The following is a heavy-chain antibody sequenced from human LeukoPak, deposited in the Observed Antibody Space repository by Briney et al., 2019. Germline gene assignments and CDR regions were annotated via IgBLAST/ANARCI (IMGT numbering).Heavy chain of an antibody. D-gene: IGHD3-3*01. V-gene: IGHV1-8*01. J-gene: IGHJ4*02. CDR1: GYTFTSYD. Sequence: ASVKVSCKASGYTFTSYDINWVRQATGQGLEWMGWMNPNSGNTGYAQKFQGRVTMTRNTSISTAYMELSSLRSEDTAVYYCAKVGQTYYDFWSGYYPDYWGQGTLVTVSS. CDR3: AKVGQTYYDFWSGYYPDY. CDR2: MNPNSGNT.